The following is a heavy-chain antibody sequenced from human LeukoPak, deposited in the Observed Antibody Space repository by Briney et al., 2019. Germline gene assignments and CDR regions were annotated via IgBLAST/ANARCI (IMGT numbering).Heavy chain of an antibody. V-gene: IGHV4-39*07. D-gene: IGHD6-19*01. CDR1: GGSISSSSYY. J-gene: IGHJ6*03. Sequence: PSETLSLTCTVSGGSISSSSYYWGWIRQPPGKGLEWIGSIYYSGSTNYNPSLKSRVTISVDTSKNQFSLKLSSVTAADTAVYYCARPLAGTEGGYYYYYMDVWGKGTTVTISS. CDR3: ARPLAGTEGGYYYYYMDV. CDR2: IYYSGST.